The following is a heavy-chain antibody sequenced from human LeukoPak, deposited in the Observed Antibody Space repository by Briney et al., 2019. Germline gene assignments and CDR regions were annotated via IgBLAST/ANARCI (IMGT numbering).Heavy chain of an antibody. CDR1: GFTFSSYS. V-gene: IGHV3-48*02. CDR3: ARDLSGRVGATDYYYGMDV. CDR2: ISSSSSTI. D-gene: IGHD1-26*01. Sequence: GGSLRLSCAASGFTFSSYSMNWVRQAPGKGLEWVLYISSSSSTIYSADSVKGRFTISRDNAKNSLYLQMNSLRDEDTAVYYCARDLSGRVGATDYYYGMDVWGQGTTVTVSS. J-gene: IGHJ6*02.